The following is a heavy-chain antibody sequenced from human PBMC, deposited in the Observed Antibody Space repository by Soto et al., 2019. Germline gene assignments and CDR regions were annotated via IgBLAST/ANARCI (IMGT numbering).Heavy chain of an antibody. CDR2: INPNSGGT. CDR3: ARVAAAGWVVHDY. CDR1: GYTFTGYY. D-gene: IGHD6-13*01. V-gene: IGHV1-2*02. J-gene: IGHJ4*02. Sequence: ASVKVSCKASGYTFTGYYMHWVRQAPGQGLEWMGWINPNSGGTNYAQKFQGRVTMTRDTSISTAYMELSRLRSDDTAVYYCARVAAAGWVVHDYWGQGTLVTVSS.